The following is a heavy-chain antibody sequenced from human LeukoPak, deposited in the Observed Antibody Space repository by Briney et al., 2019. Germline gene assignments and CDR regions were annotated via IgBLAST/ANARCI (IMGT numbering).Heavy chain of an antibody. D-gene: IGHD6-19*01. J-gene: IGHJ4*02. CDR2: IIPILGIA. CDR1: GGTFSSYA. V-gene: IGHV1-69*04. Sequence: AASVKVSCKASGGTFSSYAISWVRQAPGQGLEWMGRIIPILGIANYAQKFQGRVTITADKSTSTAYMELSSLRSEDTAVYYCARDWGIAVAGPDYWGQGTLVTVSS. CDR3: ARDWGIAVAGPDY.